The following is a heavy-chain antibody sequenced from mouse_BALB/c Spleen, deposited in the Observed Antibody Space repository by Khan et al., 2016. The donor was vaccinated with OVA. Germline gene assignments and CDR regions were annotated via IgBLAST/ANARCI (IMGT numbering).Heavy chain of an antibody. J-gene: IGHJ4*01. D-gene: IGHD2-10*02. V-gene: IGHV2-3*01. CDR3: DKCMRMTRYYDMDY. CDR1: GFSLIKYG. Sequence: QVQLKQSGPGLVAPSQSLSITCTVSGFSLIKYGVSWVRQPPGKGLEWLGVIWGVGSTNYHSALISRLSISKDNSKSQVFLKLNSLQTDDTATYYCDKCMRMTRYYDMDYWGQGTSVTVSS. CDR2: IWGVGST.